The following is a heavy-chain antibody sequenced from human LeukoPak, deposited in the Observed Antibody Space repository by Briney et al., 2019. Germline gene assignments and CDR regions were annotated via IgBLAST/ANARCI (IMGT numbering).Heavy chain of an antibody. Sequence: GGSLRLSCAASGFTFSSYAMTWVRQAPGKGLEWVSAISGSDGSTYYADSVKGRFTISRDDSQNTLYLQMNSLSAEYTAVYYCAKVETSGGANCYALDYWGQGTLVTVSS. CDR3: AKVETSGGANCYALDY. CDR2: ISGSDGST. D-gene: IGHD2-2*01. J-gene: IGHJ4*02. CDR1: GFTFSSYA. V-gene: IGHV3-23*01.